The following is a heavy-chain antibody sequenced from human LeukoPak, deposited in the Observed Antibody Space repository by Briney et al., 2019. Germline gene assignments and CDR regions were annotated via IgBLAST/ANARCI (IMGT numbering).Heavy chain of an antibody. J-gene: IGHJ4*02. D-gene: IGHD5-18*01. V-gene: IGHV3-30*18. CDR1: GFTFSSYG. CDR3: AKDCGYGYGYDY. CDR2: ISYDGSNK. Sequence: GRSLRLSCAASGFTFSSYGMHWVRQAPGKGLEWVAVISYDGSNKYYADSVKGRFTISRDNSKNTLYLQMNSLRAEDTAVYYCAKDCGYGYGYDYWGQGTLVTVSS.